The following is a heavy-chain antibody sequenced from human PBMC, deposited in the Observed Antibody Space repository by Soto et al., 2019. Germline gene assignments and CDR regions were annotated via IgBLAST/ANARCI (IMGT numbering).Heavy chain of an antibody. CDR3: AKDRRVVVPDNWFDP. CDR2: ISGSGDLT. V-gene: IGHV3-23*01. J-gene: IGHJ5*02. CDR1: GFTFSSYA. D-gene: IGHD2-2*01. Sequence: EVQLLESGGGLVQPGGSLRLSCAASGFTFSSYAMSWVRQAPGKGLEWVSGISGSGDLTYYADSVKGRFTISRDNPKNTLNLQMNSLRAEDTAVYYCAKDRRVVVPDNWFDPWGQGTLVTVSS.